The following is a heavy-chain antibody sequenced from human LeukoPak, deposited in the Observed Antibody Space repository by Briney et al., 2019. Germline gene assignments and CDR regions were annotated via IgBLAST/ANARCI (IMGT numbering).Heavy chain of an antibody. CDR1: GFTFGSYG. D-gene: IGHD4-17*01. CDR3: AKDWHTVTSFDY. J-gene: IGHJ4*02. CDR2: ISYDGRNK. V-gene: IGHV3-30*18. Sequence: PGGSLRLSCAASGFTFGSYGMHWVRQAPGKGLEWVAVISYDGRNKYYVDSVKGGFTISRDNSKNTLYLQMNSLRAEDTAVYYCAKDWHTVTSFDYWGQGTLVAVSS.